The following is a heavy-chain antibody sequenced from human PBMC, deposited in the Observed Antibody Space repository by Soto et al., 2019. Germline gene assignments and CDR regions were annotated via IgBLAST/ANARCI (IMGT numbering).Heavy chain of an antibody. V-gene: IGHV3-7*01. CDR1: GFTFSSYW. CDR3: ARVPYSSSWYWDYYYYGMDV. Sequence: GGSLRLSCAASGFTFSSYWMSWVRQAPGKGLEWVANIKQDGSEKYYVDSVKGRFTISRDNAKNSLYLQMNSLRAEDTAVYYCARVPYSSSWYWDYYYYGMDVWGQGTTVTVSS. CDR2: IKQDGSEK. D-gene: IGHD6-13*01. J-gene: IGHJ6*02.